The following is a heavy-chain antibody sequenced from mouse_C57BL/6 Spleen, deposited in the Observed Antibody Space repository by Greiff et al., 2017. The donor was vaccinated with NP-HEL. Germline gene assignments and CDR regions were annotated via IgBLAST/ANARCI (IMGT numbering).Heavy chain of an antibody. CDR2: IHPNSGST. CDR1: GYTFTSYW. V-gene: IGHV1-64*01. Sequence: VQLQQPGAELVKPGASVKLSCKASGYTFTSYWMHWVKQRPGQGLEWIGMIHPNSGSTNYNEKFKSKATLTVDKSSSTAYMQLSSLTSEDSAVYYCARWGYYGNDAMDYWGQGTSVTVSS. CDR3: ARWGYYGNDAMDY. D-gene: IGHD1-1*01. J-gene: IGHJ4*01.